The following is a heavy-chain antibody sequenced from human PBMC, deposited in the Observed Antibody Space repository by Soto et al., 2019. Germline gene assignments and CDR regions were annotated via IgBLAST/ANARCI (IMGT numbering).Heavy chain of an antibody. CDR1: GFTFSFYV. J-gene: IGHJ4*02. CDR3: AKDKTLGLIIAVAGVFDY. V-gene: IGHV3-23*01. CDR2: ISGSGGST. Sequence: GGSLRLSCAASGFTFSFYVMSWVRQAPGKGLEWVSAISGSGGSTYYADSVKGRFTISRDNSKNTLYLQMNSLRAEDTAVYYCAKDKTLGLIIAVAGVFDYWGQGTLVTVSS. D-gene: IGHD6-19*01.